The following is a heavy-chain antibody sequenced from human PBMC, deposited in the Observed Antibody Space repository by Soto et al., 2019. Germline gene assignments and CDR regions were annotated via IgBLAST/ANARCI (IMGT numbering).Heavy chain of an antibody. Sequence: QVQLVQSGAEVKKPGASVKVSCKASGYDFSSYGLSWVRQAPGPGLEWMGWISASNGNRDYAQQFQGRVTMTSDTARTTAYMELRSLRSDDTAVYYCVRDPQRNDYWGQGTLVNVSS. CDR3: VRDPQRNDY. D-gene: IGHD2-2*01. CDR2: ISASNGNR. J-gene: IGHJ4*02. CDR1: GYDFSSYG. V-gene: IGHV1-18*04.